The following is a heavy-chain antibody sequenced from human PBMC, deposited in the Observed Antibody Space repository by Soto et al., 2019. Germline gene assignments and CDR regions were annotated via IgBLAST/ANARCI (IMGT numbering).Heavy chain of an antibody. V-gene: IGHV3-9*01. CDR1: GFTFDDYA. Sequence: EVQLVESGAGLVQPGRSLRLSCAASGFTFDDYAMHWVRQAPGKGLEWVSGISWNSGSIGYADSVKGRFTISRDNAKNSLYLQMNSLRAEDTALYYCAKGGGYNNGYFQHWGQGTLVTVSS. D-gene: IGHD6-25*01. J-gene: IGHJ1*01. CDR2: ISWNSGSI. CDR3: AKGGGYNNGYFQH.